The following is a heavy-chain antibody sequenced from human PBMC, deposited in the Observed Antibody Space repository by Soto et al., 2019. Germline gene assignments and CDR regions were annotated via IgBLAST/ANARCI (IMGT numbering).Heavy chain of an antibody. V-gene: IGHV3-7*01. D-gene: IGHD5-18*01. CDR3: ARDFYGGYTYGPGDY. CDR2: IHGDGGKI. CDR1: GFMFSAYW. J-gene: IGHJ4*02. Sequence: EVQLVESGGGLVQPGGSLRLSCAASGFMFSAYWMSWVRQAPGQGLEWVANIHGDGGKIYYVDSVKGRFTISRDNAKRSLYLQMNSLRAEDTAVYYCARDFYGGYTYGPGDYWGQGALVAVSS.